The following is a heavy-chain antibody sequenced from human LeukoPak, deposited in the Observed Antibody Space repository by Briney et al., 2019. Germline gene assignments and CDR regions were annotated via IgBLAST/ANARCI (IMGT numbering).Heavy chain of an antibody. CDR1: GGSIRGYY. J-gene: IGHJ4*02. D-gene: IGHD3-10*01. CDR3: ARHEFDSGSLPYFDY. V-gene: IGHV4-59*08. Sequence: PSETLSLTRTVSGGSIRGYYWSWIRQPPGKGLEWIWYIYYSGSTNYNPSLKSRVTISVDTSKNQFSLKLSAVTAADTAVYYCARHEFDSGSLPYFDYWGQGILVTVSS. CDR2: IYYSGST.